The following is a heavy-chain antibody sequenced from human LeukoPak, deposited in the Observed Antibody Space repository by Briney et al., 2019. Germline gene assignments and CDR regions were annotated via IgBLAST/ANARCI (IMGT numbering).Heavy chain of an antibody. V-gene: IGHV1-18*01. J-gene: IGHJ4*02. CDR3: ARESYYDFWSGFRDY. D-gene: IGHD3-3*01. CDR1: GYTFTNHG. Sequence: ASVKVSCKASGYTFTNHGISWVRQAPGQGLGWMGWISVKDGHTDYAQNYQGRVTITTDTSTSTAYMELSSLRSDDTALYYCARESYYDFWSGFRDYWGQGTLVTVTS. CDR2: ISVKDGHT.